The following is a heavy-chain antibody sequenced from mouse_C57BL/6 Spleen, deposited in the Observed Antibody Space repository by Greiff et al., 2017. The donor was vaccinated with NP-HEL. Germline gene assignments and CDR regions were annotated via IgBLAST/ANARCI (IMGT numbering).Heavy chain of an antibody. CDR3: ADGSGFAY. CDR2: INPNYGTT. V-gene: IGHV1-39*01. Sequence: VQLKESGPELVKPGASVKISCKASGYSFTDYNMNWVKQSTGKSLEWIGVINPNYGTTSYNQQFKGKATLTVDQSSSTAYMQLNRLTSEDSAVYYCADGSGFAYWGQGTLVTVSA. D-gene: IGHD1-1*01. CDR1: GYSFTDYN. J-gene: IGHJ3*01.